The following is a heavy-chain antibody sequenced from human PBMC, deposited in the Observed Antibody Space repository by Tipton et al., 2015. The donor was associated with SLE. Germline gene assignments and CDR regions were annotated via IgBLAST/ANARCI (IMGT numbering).Heavy chain of an antibody. CDR2: VHSSGRT. CDR3: ASEGAGGYNWFDP. CDR1: GDSLRNYY. J-gene: IGHJ5*02. V-gene: IGHV4-4*07. D-gene: IGHD5-12*01. Sequence: TLSLTCTVSGDSLRNYYWSWIRQPAGKGLEWIGRVHSSGRTHYSPSLSSRATVSVDTSENQFSLKLSSVTAADTAVYYCASEGAGGYNWFDPWGQGTLVTVSS.